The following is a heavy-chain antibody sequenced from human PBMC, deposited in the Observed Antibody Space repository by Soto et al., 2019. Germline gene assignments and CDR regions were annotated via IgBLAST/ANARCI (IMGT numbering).Heavy chain of an antibody. CDR1: GFTFSTYS. V-gene: IGHV3-48*02. D-gene: IGHD6-6*01. CDR2: ISSRSYTI. Sequence: EVKLVESGGDLVQPGGSLRLSCAASGFTFSTYSMNWVRQAPGKGLEWVSYISSRSYTIYYVDSVKGRFTISRDNDKTSLHLQMNSLTDEDTVVYYCARGGSSSDNGMDVWGQWTTVTVSS. CDR3: ARGGSSSDNGMDV. J-gene: IGHJ6*02.